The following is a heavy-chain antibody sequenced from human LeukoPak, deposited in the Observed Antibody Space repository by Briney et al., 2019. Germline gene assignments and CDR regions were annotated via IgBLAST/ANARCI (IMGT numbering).Heavy chain of an antibody. CDR2: ISYDGSNK. Sequence: QSGGSLRLSCAASGFTFSSYGMHWVRQAPGKGLEWVAVISYDGSNKYYADSVKGRFTISRDNSKNTLYLQMNSLRAEGTAVYYCAKEGHGSSLDYWGQGTLVTVSS. V-gene: IGHV3-30*18. J-gene: IGHJ4*02. CDR3: AKEGHGSSLDY. CDR1: GFTFSSYG. D-gene: IGHD6-13*01.